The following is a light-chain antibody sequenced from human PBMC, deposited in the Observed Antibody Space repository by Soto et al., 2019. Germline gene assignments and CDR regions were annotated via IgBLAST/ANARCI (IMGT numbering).Light chain of an antibody. Sequence: EIVLTQSPATLSLSPGERATLSCRASQSVSSSLAWYQQKPGQAPRLLIYDASNRATGIPARFSGSGSGADITLTFTSLEPEDFAVHYCQQRSNWPLITFGQGTRLEIK. CDR3: QQRSNWPLIT. V-gene: IGKV3-11*01. CDR1: QSVSSS. CDR2: DAS. J-gene: IGKJ5*01.